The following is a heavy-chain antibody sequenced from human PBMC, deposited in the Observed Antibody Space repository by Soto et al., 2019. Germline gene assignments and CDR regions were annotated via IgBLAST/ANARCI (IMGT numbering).Heavy chain of an antibody. V-gene: IGHV1-69*01. J-gene: IGHJ6*02. CDR3: ASGLWNERYYYYGMDV. CDR2: IIPIFGTA. D-gene: IGHD1-1*01. CDR1: GGTFSSYA. Sequence: QVQLVQSGAEVKKPGSSVNVSCKASGGTFSSYAISWVRQAPGQGLEWMGGIIPIFGTANYAQKFQGRVTITADESTSTAYMELSSLRSEDTAVYYCASGLWNERYYYYGMDVWGQGTTVTVSS.